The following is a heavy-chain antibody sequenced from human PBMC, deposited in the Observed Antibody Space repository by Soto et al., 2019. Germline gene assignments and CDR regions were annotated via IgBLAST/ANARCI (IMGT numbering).Heavy chain of an antibody. CDR2: INAGNGNT. Sequence: ASVKVSCKASGYTFTSYAMHWVRQAPGQRLEWMGWINAGNGNTKYSQKFQGRVTITRDTSASTAYMELSSLRSEDTAVYYCARDSSGWYNWFDPWGQRTLVTVSS. CDR1: GYTFTSYA. CDR3: ARDSSGWYNWFDP. D-gene: IGHD6-19*01. V-gene: IGHV1-3*01. J-gene: IGHJ5*02.